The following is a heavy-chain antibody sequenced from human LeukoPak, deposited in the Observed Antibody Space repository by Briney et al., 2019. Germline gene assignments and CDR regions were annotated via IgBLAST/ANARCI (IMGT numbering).Heavy chain of an antibody. CDR2: INHSWST. Sequence: SETLSLTCAVYGGSFSGYYWSWIRQPPGKGLEWIGEINHSWSTYYKPSLKSRVTISVDTSKNQFSLQLSSVTAADTAVYYCERFFSAATWGYNWFDPWGQGTLVTVSS. J-gene: IGHJ5*02. V-gene: IGHV4-34*01. CDR3: ERFFSAATWGYNWFDP. CDR1: GGSFSGYY. D-gene: IGHD2-15*01.